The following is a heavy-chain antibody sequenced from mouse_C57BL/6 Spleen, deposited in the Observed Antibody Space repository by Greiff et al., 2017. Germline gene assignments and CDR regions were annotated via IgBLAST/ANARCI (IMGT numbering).Heavy chain of an antibody. CDR3: ARWGGGNYDFYFDY. Sequence: EVQLQQSVAELVRPGASVKLSCTASGFNIKNTYMHWVKQRPEQGLEWIVRIDPADGNTKYAPKFQGKATITADTSSNTAYLQLSSLTSEDTAIYYGARWGGGNYDFYFDYWGQGTTLTVSS. V-gene: IGHV14-3*01. J-gene: IGHJ2*01. D-gene: IGHD2-1*01. CDR2: IDPADGNT. CDR1: GFNIKNTY.